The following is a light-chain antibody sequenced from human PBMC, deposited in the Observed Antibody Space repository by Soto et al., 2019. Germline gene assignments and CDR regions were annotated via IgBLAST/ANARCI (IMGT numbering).Light chain of an antibody. CDR1: QSISNF. V-gene: IGKV1-39*01. CDR3: QQYYNSVLT. CDR2: AAS. J-gene: IGKJ4*01. Sequence: DIKMTQSPSSLSASLGDRVTITCRASQSISNFLNWFQHKPGKAPKVLISAASTLQSGVPPRFSGSVSGTDFTLTISSLQPEDSASYYCQQYYNSVLTFGGGTKVDI.